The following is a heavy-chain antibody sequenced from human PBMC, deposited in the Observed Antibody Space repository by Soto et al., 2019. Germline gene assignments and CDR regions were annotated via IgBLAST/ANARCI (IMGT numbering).Heavy chain of an antibody. V-gene: IGHV4-31*03. J-gene: IGHJ6*02. Sequence: QVQLQESGPGLVKPSQTLSLTCTVSGGSISSGGYYWSWIRQHPGKGLEWIGYIYYSGSTYYNPSLKSRVTISVDTSKNQFSLKLSSVTAADTAVYYCARDFLSSSGYLPPYYYGMDVWGQGTTVTVSS. D-gene: IGHD3-22*01. CDR3: ARDFLSSSGYLPPYYYGMDV. CDR1: GGSISSGGYY. CDR2: IYYSGST.